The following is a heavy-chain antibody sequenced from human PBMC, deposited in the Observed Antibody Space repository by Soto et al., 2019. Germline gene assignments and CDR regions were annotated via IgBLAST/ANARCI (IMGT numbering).Heavy chain of an antibody. J-gene: IGHJ6*02. D-gene: IGHD4-17*01. CDR2: IKQDGSEK. CDR3: ARETHGNYVYYYYYYGMDV. CDR1: GFTFSSYW. V-gene: IGHV3-7*05. Sequence: PGGSLRLSCAASGFTFSSYWMSWVRQAPGKGLEWVANIKQDGSEKYYVDSVKGRFTISRDNAKNSLYLQMNSLRAEDTAVYYCARETHGNYVYYYYYYGMDVWGQGTTVTVSS.